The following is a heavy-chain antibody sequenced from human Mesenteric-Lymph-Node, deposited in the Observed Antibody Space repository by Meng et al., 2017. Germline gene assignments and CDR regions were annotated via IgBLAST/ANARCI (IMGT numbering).Heavy chain of an antibody. CDR1: GFTFSSYS. Sequence: GESLKISCAASGFTFSSYSMNWVRQAPGKGLEWVSSISSSSSYIYYADSVKGRFTISRDNSRNTLYLQMNSLRAEDTALYYCAKEQGYPQDPKGLGALDIWGQGTMVTVSS. D-gene: IGHD5-18*01. CDR2: ISSSSSYI. CDR3: AKEQGYPQDPKGLGALDI. V-gene: IGHV3-21*04. J-gene: IGHJ3*02.